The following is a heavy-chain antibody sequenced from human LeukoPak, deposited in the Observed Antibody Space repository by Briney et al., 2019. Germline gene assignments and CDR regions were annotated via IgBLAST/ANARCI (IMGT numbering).Heavy chain of an antibody. CDR1: GGSISSYY. D-gene: IGHD2-15*01. CDR2: IYTSGST. Sequence: SETLSLTCTVSGGSISSYYWSWIRQPPGKGLERIGYIYTSGSTNYNPSLKSRVTISVDTSKNQFSLKLSSVTAADTAVYYCARHRTAATSWFDPWGQGTLVTVSS. J-gene: IGHJ5*02. V-gene: IGHV4-4*09. CDR3: ARHRTAATSWFDP.